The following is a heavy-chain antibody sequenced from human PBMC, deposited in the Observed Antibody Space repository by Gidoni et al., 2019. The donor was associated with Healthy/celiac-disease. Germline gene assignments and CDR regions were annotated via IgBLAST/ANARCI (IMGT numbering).Heavy chain of an antibody. CDR1: GSTFSRYA. CDR2: ISGSGGST. V-gene: IGHV3-23*01. Sequence: EVQLLESGGGLVQPGGSLGLSCAAPGSTFSRYAMSWVRQAPGKGLEWVSAISGSGGSTYYADFVKGRFTISRDNSKNTLYLQMNSLRAEDTAAYYCAKSEGAYYYYMDVWGKGTTVTVSS. D-gene: IGHD3-16*01. J-gene: IGHJ6*03. CDR3: AKSEGAYYYYMDV.